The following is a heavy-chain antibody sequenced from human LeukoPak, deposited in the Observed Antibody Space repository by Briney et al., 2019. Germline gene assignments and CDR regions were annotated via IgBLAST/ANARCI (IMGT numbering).Heavy chain of an antibody. CDR2: INHSGST. CDR3: ARMRWLQLGYFDY. D-gene: IGHD5-24*01. Sequence: PSETLSLTCAVYGGSFSGYYWSWIRQPPGKGLEWIGEINHSGSTNYNPSLKSRVTISVDTSKNQFSLKLSSVTAADTAVYYCARMRWLQLGYFDYWGQGTLVTVPS. V-gene: IGHV4-34*01. CDR1: GGSFSGYY. J-gene: IGHJ4*02.